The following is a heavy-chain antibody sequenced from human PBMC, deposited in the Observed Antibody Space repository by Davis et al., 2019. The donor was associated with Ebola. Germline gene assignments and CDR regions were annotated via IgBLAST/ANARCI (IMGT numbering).Heavy chain of an antibody. Sequence: GESLNISCAASGFTFSSYAMSWVRQAPGKGLEWVSAISGSGGSTYYADSVKGRFTISRDNAKNSLYLQMNSLRAEDTAVYYCARRVAGTRHWYFDLWGRGTLVTVSS. J-gene: IGHJ2*01. V-gene: IGHV3-23*01. CDR1: GFTFSSYA. CDR3: ARRVAGTRHWYFDL. D-gene: IGHD6-19*01. CDR2: ISGSGGST.